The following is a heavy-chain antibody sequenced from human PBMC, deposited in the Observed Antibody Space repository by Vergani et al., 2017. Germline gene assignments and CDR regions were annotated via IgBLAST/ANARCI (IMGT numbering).Heavy chain of an antibody. D-gene: IGHD2-2*01. CDR1: GFTFSSYG. V-gene: IGHV3-33*01. Sequence: QVQLVESGGGVVQPGRSLRLSCAASGFTFSSYGMHWVRQAPGKGLEWVAVIWYDGSNKYYADSVKGRFTISRDNSKNTLYLQMNSLRAEDTAVYYCARDWCSSTSCLGGSDYWGQGTLVTVSS. CDR2: IWYDGSNK. CDR3: ARDWCSSTSCLGGSDY. J-gene: IGHJ4*02.